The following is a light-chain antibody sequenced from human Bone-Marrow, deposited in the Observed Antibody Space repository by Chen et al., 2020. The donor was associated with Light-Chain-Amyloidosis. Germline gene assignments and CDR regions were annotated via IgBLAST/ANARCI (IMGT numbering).Light chain of an antibody. CDR3: SAYTITNTLV. V-gene: IGLV2-14*01. CDR2: EIT. Sequence: QSALTQPASVSGSPGQSITISCTGTSSDVGGDNHVSWYQQHPDKAPKLMIYEITNRPSGVPYRFSGSKSDNTASLTSSGLQTEDEADYFCSAYTITNTLVFGSGTRVTVL. CDR1: SSDVGGDNH. J-gene: IGLJ1*01.